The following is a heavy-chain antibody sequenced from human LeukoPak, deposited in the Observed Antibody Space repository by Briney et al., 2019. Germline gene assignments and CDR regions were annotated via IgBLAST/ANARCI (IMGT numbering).Heavy chain of an antibody. J-gene: IGHJ4*02. CDR3: ARGRQWRGFDY. V-gene: IGHV3-48*02. CDR2: ISSSSGSK. Sequence: GGSLRLSCGAPGFAFRTYSMSWVRQAPGKGLEWVSYISSSSGSKHYADSVRGRFAISRDNAKNSLYLQMNSLRDEDTAVYYCARGRQWRGFDYWGQGALVTVSS. CDR1: GFAFRTYS. D-gene: IGHD6-19*01.